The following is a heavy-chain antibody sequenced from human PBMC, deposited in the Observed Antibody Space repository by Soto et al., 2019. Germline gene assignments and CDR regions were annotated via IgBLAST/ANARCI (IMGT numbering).Heavy chain of an antibody. CDR2: ISVYGGNT. D-gene: IGHD6-19*01. V-gene: IGHV1-18*04. Sequence: QVQLAQSGAELKKPGASVKVSCKASGYTFTTYSISWVRQAPGQGLEWMGWISVYGGNTRYAQKFQDRVIMTTDTSPSTAYMELRSLRSDDTAVYYCARVYSSAHRPAVLNYWGRGTLITVSS. J-gene: IGHJ4*02. CDR3: ARVYSSAHRPAVLNY. CDR1: GYTFTTYS.